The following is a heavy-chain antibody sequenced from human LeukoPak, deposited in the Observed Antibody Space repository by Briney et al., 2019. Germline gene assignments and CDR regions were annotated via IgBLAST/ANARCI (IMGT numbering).Heavy chain of an antibody. CDR3: AKGYYYDTSGTVDS. V-gene: IGHV3-9*01. CDR1: GFTFDDYA. D-gene: IGHD3-22*01. CDR2: INWNSGNI. J-gene: IGHJ4*02. Sequence: GGSLRLSCAASGFTFDDYAMHWVRQAPGKGLEWVSGINWNSGNIGYADFVKGRFTISRDNARNSLYLQMNSLRAEDTALYYCAKGYYYDTSGTVDSWGQGTLVTVSS.